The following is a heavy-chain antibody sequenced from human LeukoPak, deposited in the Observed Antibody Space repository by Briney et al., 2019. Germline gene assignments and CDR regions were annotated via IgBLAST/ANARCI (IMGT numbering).Heavy chain of an antibody. CDR3: AREAIGTI. CDR2: INPNSGGT. V-gene: IGHV1-2*02. Sequence: ASVKVSCKASGYTFTSYGISWVRQAPGQGLEWMGWINPNSGGTNYAQKFQGRVTMTRDTSISTAYMELSRLRSDNTAVYYCAREAIGTIWGQGTLVTVSS. CDR1: GYTFTSYG. J-gene: IGHJ4*02. D-gene: IGHD4/OR15-4a*01.